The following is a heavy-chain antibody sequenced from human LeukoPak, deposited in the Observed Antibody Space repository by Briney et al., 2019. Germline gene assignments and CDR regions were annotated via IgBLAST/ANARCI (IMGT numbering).Heavy chain of an antibody. V-gene: IGHV3-21*01. D-gene: IGHD6-13*01. CDR1: GFTFSSYS. Sequence: GGSLRLSCAASGFTFSSYSMNWVRQAPGKGLEWVSSISSSSSYIYYADTVKGRFTISRDNAKNSLYLQMNSLRAEDTAVYYCARERGSSSWMTFDYWGQGTLVTVSS. CDR2: ISSSSSYI. J-gene: IGHJ4*02. CDR3: ARERGSSSWMTFDY.